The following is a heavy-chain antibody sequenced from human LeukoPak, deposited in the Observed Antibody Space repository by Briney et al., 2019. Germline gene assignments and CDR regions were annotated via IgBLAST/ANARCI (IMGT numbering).Heavy chain of an antibody. Sequence: ASVKVSCKVSGYMFTELPIHWVRQTPAIGLEWMGGFDPADGEPVYAKNFKDRLTMTEDTSTETAYMELRGLGSEDTAVYYCTAGPDCSSTSCLFEFWGQGTLVTVSS. J-gene: IGHJ4*02. CDR2: FDPADGEP. V-gene: IGHV1-24*01. D-gene: IGHD2-2*01. CDR3: TAGPDCSSTSCLFEF. CDR1: GYMFTELP.